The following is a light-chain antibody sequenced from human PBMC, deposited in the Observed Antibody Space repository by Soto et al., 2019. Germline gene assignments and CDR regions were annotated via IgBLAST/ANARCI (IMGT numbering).Light chain of an antibody. CDR2: GAS. Sequence: IVVTQSPGTLSLSPGERATLSCRASQSLSSSQSLTSSYLAWYQQKPGQAPRLLIYGASSRATGIPDRFSGSGSGTDFTLTISRLEPEDFAVYYCQQYGNSPQTFGQGTKVDIK. V-gene: IGKV3-20*01. J-gene: IGKJ1*01. CDR1: QSLSSSQSLTSSY. CDR3: QQYGNSPQT.